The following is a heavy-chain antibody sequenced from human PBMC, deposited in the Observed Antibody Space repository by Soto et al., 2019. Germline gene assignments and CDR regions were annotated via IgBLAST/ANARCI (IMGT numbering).Heavy chain of an antibody. J-gene: IGHJ4*02. CDR1: GFTFSSYA. Sequence: EVQLLESGGGLVQPGGSLRLSCAASGFTFSSYAMRWVRQAPGKGLEWVSAISGSGGSTYYADSVKGRFTISRDNSKNTLYRQMNSLRAEDTAVYYCARRGSGSYYDYWGQGTLVNVSS. CDR3: ARRGSGSYYDY. CDR2: ISGSGGST. D-gene: IGHD1-26*01. V-gene: IGHV3-23*01.